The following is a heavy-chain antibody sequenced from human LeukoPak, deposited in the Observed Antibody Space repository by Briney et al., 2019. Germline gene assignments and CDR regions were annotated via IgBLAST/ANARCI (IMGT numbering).Heavy chain of an antibody. D-gene: IGHD1-26*01. CDR2: VSYDGSNK. J-gene: IGHJ4*02. Sequence: GRSLRLSCAPSGFTFSNYAIHWVRQAPGKGLEWVAVVSYDGSNKYYADSVEGRFTISRDNSKNTLYLQVNSLRAEDTAVYYCARAAEWELHYFDYWGQGILVTVSS. V-gene: IGHV3-30-3*01. CDR3: ARAAEWELHYFDY. CDR1: GFTFSNYA.